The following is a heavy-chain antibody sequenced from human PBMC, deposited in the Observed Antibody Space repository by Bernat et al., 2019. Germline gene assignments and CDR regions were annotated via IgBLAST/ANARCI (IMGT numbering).Heavy chain of an antibody. D-gene: IGHD3-9*01. CDR3: ARDRLHYDILTGYYLFDY. V-gene: IGHV3-11*05. Sequence: QVQLVESGGGLVKPGGSLRLSCAASGFTFSDYYMSWIRQAPGKGLEWVSDISSSSSYTNYADSMKGRFTISRYNAKNSLYLQMNSLRAEDTAVYYCARDRLHYDILTGYYLFDYWGQGTLVTVSS. CDR2: ISSSSSYT. J-gene: IGHJ4*02. CDR1: GFTFSDYY.